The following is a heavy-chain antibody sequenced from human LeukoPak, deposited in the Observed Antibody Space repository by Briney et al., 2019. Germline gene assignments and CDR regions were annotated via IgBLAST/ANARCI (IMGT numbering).Heavy chain of an antibody. J-gene: IGHJ4*02. CDR2: INPSGGST. D-gene: IGHD2-21*02. Sequence: ASVKVSCKASGYTFTSYYMHWVRQAPGQGLEWMGMINPSGGSTSYAQKFQGRVTLTRDVSTSTDYLELSSLRSEDTAVYYCARGRRAYCGGDCHAPDYWGQGTLVTVSS. CDR3: ARGRRAYCGGDCHAPDY. V-gene: IGHV1-46*01. CDR1: GYTFTSYY.